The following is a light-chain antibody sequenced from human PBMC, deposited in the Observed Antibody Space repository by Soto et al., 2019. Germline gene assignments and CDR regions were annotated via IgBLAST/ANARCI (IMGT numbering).Light chain of an antibody. J-gene: IGLJ2*01. V-gene: IGLV2-14*01. Sequence: QSALTQPASVSGSPGQSITISCTGTSSDVGGYNYVSWYQQHPGKAPKLMIYAVSNRPSGVSNRFSGSKSGNTASLTISGLQAEDEADYYCSSYTSSNTLVVFGGGTKLTVL. CDR2: AVS. CDR1: SSDVGGYNY. CDR3: SSYTSSNTLVV.